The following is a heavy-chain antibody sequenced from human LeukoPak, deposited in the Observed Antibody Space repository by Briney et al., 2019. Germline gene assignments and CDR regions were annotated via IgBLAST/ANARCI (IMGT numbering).Heavy chain of an antibody. V-gene: IGHV4-34*01. CDR1: GGSFSGYY. CDR3: ARGYDTSGRGY. Sequence: SETLSLTCAVYGGSFSGYYWSWIRQPPGKGLEWIGEINHSGSTNYNPSLKSRVTISIDTSKNQFSLKLSSVTAADTALYYCARGYDTSGRGYWGQGTLVTVSS. D-gene: IGHD3-22*01. CDR2: INHSGST. J-gene: IGHJ4*02.